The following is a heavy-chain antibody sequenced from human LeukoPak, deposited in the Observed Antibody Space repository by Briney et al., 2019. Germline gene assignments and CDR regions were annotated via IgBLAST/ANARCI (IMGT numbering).Heavy chain of an antibody. Sequence: PGGSLRLSCAASGFTFSSYGMHWVRQAPGKGLEWVAVISYDGSNKYYADSVKGRFTISRDNSKNTLYLQMNSLRAEDTAVYYCAKDSPYSSSWYYFDYWGQGTLVTVSS. D-gene: IGHD6-13*01. CDR1: GFTFSSYG. V-gene: IGHV3-30*18. J-gene: IGHJ4*02. CDR2: ISYDGSNK. CDR3: AKDSPYSSSWYYFDY.